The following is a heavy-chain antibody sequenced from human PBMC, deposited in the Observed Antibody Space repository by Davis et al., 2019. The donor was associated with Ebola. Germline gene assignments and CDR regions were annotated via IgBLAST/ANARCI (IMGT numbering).Heavy chain of an antibody. J-gene: IGHJ6*02. CDR3: ARDHGFTIFGYGMDV. Sequence: SETLSLTCTVSGESVSSFYWSWIRQPPGKGLEWIGYIYNSRTTNYNPSLRSRVTISVDVSKNQFSLKLSSVTAADTAVYYCARDHGFTIFGYGMDVWGQGTTVTVSS. D-gene: IGHD3-3*01. CDR2: IYNSRTT. CDR1: GESVSSFY. V-gene: IGHV4-59*02.